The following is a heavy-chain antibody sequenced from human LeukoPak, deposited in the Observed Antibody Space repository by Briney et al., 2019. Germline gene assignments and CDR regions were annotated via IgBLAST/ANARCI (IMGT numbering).Heavy chain of an antibody. CDR3: ARSRWLPPHYYYMDV. J-gene: IGHJ6*03. CDR2: IKQDGSEK. CDR1: GFTFSSYW. D-gene: IGHD3-22*01. V-gene: IGHV3-7*01. Sequence: GGSLRLSCAASGFTFSSYWMSWVRQAPGKGLEWVANIKQDGSEKYYVDSVKGRFTISRDNAKNSLYLQMNSLRAEDTAVYYCARSRWLPPHYYYMDVWGKGTTVTVSS.